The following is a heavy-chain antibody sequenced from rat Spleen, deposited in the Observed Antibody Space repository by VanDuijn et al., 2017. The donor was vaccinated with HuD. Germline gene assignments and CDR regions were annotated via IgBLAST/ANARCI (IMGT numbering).Heavy chain of an antibody. V-gene: IGHV5-22*01. CDR3: AIALYGGSSALGWFAY. D-gene: IGHD1-11*01. J-gene: IGHJ3*01. Sequence: EVQLVESGGGLVQPGRSLKLSCAASGFSFSSFPMAWVRQAPKKCLEWVASISSEGRDTYYGDSVKGRFTISRDNAKRSLYLQMTSLRSEDTATYYCAIALYGGSSALGWFAYWGQGTLVTVSS. CDR2: ISSEGRDT. CDR1: GFSFSSFP.